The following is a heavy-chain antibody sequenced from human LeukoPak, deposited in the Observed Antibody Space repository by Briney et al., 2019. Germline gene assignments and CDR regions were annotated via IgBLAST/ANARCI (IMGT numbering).Heavy chain of an antibody. CDR3: AKDRRIVVVTAIFHY. J-gene: IGHJ4*02. CDR1: GFTFSSYG. Sequence: GGSLSLSCAASGFTFSSYGMHWVRQAPGKGLEWVAVISYDGSNKYYADSVKGRFTISRDNSKNTLYLQMNSLRAEDTAVYYCAKDRRIVVVTAIFHYWGQGTLVTVSS. D-gene: IGHD2-21*02. CDR2: ISYDGSNK. V-gene: IGHV3-30*18.